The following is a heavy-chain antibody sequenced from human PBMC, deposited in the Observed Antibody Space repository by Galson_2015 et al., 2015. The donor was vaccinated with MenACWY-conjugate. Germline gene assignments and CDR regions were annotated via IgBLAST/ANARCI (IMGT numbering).Heavy chain of an antibody. J-gene: IGHJ4*02. V-gene: IGHV4-30-4*08. CDR3: ARQRNFRVDY. Sequence: TLSLTCTVSGGSVSDSNSYWSWIRLPPGKALEWFGYISHTGIPWYNPSVKSRITISLDTSKNRFSLRLNSVTAADTAVYFCARQRNFRVDYWGPGTLVTASS. D-gene: IGHD4-11*01. CDR1: GGSVSDSNSY. CDR2: ISHTGIP.